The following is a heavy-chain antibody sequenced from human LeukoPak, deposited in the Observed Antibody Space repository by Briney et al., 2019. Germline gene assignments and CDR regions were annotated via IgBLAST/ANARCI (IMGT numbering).Heavy chain of an antibody. V-gene: IGHV1-18*01. CDR2: ISAYNSAYNGNT. J-gene: IGHJ4*02. CDR3: ARDYGSGSYTGFDY. D-gene: IGHD3-10*01. Sequence: GASVNVSCKSSVSTFINYGITWVRQAPGQGLEWMGWISAYNSAYNGNTHYAQKLQGRVTMTTDTSTNTGYMELRSLRSDDTAVYYCARDYGSGSYTGFDYWGQGTLVTVSS. CDR1: VSTFINYG.